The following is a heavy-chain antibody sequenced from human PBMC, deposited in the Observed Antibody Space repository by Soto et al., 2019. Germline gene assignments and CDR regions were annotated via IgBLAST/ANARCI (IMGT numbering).Heavy chain of an antibody. D-gene: IGHD6-13*01. CDR3: ARTMGGIAAAGSDF. CDR1: GYTFTSYA. Sequence: ASVKVSCKASGYTFTSYAMHWVRQAPGQRLEWMGSINPGNANRKYAQKFQGRVTITRATSTSTAYLELSSLRSDDTAIYYCARTMGGIAAAGSDFWGQAILVTVSS. J-gene: IGHJ4*02. CDR2: INPGNANR. V-gene: IGHV1-3*01.